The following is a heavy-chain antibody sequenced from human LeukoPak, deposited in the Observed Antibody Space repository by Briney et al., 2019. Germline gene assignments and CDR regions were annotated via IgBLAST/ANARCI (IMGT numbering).Heavy chain of an antibody. CDR1: GYTFTSYA. CDR3: ARGYSYGYSFFGY. J-gene: IGHJ4*02. Sequence: GASVKVSCKASGYTFTSYAVHWVRQAPGQRLEWMGWINAGNGNTKYSQKFQGRVTITRDTSASTAYMELSSLRSEDTAVYYCARGYSYGYSFFGYWGQGTLVTVSS. V-gene: IGHV1-3*01. CDR2: INAGNGNT. D-gene: IGHD5-18*01.